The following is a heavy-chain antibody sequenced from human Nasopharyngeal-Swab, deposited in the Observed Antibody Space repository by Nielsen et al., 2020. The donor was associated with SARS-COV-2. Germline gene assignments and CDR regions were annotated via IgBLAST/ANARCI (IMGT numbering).Heavy chain of an antibody. V-gene: IGHV3-9*01. J-gene: IGHJ4*02. CDR3: AKDIGSYGDYVFDY. CDR2: ISWNSGSI. CDR1: GFTFDDYA. Sequence: SCAASGFTFDDYAMHWVRQAPGKGLEWVSGISWNSGSIDYADSVKGRFTISRDNAKNSLYLQMNSLRAEDTALYYCAKDIGSYGDYVFDYWGQGTLVTVSS. D-gene: IGHD4-17*01.